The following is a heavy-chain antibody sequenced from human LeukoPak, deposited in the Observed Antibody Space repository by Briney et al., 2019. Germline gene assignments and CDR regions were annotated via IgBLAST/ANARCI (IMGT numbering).Heavy chain of an antibody. Sequence: GGSLRLSCAASGFTFSSYSMNWVRQAPGKGLEWVSSISSSSSYIYYADSVKGRVTISRDNAKNSLYLQMNSLRAEDTAVYYCARDDAYCSGGSCYTRVLDYWGQGTLVTVSS. CDR1: GFTFSSYS. J-gene: IGHJ4*02. D-gene: IGHD2-15*01. CDR3: ARDDAYCSGGSCYTRVLDY. CDR2: ISSSSSYI. V-gene: IGHV3-21*01.